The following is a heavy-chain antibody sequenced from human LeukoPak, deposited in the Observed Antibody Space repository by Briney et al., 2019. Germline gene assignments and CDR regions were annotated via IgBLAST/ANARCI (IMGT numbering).Heavy chain of an antibody. CDR2: IGHPPRPA. CDR1: GFTFSSHT. J-gene: IGHJ3*01. D-gene: IGHD2-21*01. V-gene: IGHV3-48*01. Sequence: GGSLRLSCEASGFTFSSHTMPWVSHAPGKTLEWTSYIGHPPRPAHYANSVKGRFTICIDNAKYSLYLQMNSRTVEDTAVYCCARDQRPYCGGECYCAIDLWGRGTLVTVSS. CDR3: ARDQRPYCGGECYCAIDL.